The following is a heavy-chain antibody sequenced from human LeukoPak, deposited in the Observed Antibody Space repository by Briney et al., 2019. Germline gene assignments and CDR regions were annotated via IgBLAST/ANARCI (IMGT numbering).Heavy chain of an antibody. CDR2: ISWNSKNI. Sequence: GGSLRLSCAASGFTFDDYAMHWVRQAPGKGLEWVSGISWNSKNIGYADSEKGRFTISRDNAKNSVYLQMNSLRVDDTAVYYCARPGLYCSGGTCYPFESWGQGTLVTVSS. CDR3: ARPGLYCSGGTCYPFES. J-gene: IGHJ4*02. CDR1: GFTFDDYA. D-gene: IGHD2-15*01. V-gene: IGHV3-9*01.